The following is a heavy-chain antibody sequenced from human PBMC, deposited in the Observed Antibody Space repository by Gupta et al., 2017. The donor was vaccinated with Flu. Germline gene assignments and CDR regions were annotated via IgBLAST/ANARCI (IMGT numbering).Heavy chain of an antibody. Sequence: EVQLVESGGDLVQPGGSLRLSCAAYVFTFSSYAMHWIRQAPGKGLEYVSAISSNGGSTYYANSVKGRFTISRDNSKNTLYLQMGSLRAEDMAVYYCARVPFFQDIVVVVAAPLDYWGQGTLVTVSS. CDR3: ARVPFFQDIVVVVAAPLDY. J-gene: IGHJ4*02. D-gene: IGHD2-15*01. V-gene: IGHV3-64*01. CDR2: ISSNGGST. CDR1: VFTFSSYA.